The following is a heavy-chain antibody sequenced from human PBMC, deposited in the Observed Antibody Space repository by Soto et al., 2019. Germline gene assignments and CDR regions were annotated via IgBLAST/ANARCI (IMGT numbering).Heavy chain of an antibody. CDR1: GYNFIDFY. CDR2: INPNSGTT. J-gene: IGHJ6*02. V-gene: IGHV1-2*02. Sequence: QVHLVQSGAEVKKPGAAVTVSCKASGYNFIDFYIHWVRQAPGQGLECMGWINPNSGTTNNAQKFNGRVTMTRDTSINTAYMEVSSMRSDDTAVYFLANIYRLPLVAFLTGRYYTGMGVWGQGTTVTVSS. CDR3: ANIYRLPLVAFLTGRYYTGMGV. D-gene: IGHD3-3*01.